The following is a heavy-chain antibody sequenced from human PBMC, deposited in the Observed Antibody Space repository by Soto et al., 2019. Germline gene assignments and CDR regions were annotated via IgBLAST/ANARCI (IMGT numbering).Heavy chain of an antibody. V-gene: IGHV1-69*13. CDR2: IIPIFGTA. J-gene: IGHJ6*02. CDR3: ARNPRYYDFCSGYTPWYYGMDV. Sequence: SVKVSCKASGGTFSSYAISWVRQAPGQGLEWMGGIIPIFGTANYAQKFQGRVTITADESTSTAYMELSSLRSEDTAVYYCARNPRYYDFCSGYTPWYYGMDVWGQGTTVTVSS. D-gene: IGHD3-3*01. CDR1: GGTFSSYA.